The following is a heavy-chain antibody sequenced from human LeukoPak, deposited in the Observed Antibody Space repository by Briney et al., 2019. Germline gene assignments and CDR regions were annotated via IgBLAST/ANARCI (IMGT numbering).Heavy chain of an antibody. D-gene: IGHD6-19*01. CDR1: GGTFSSYA. CDR3: ARRRESSGLIFDY. V-gene: IGHV1-69*05. Sequence: SVKVSCKASGGTFSSYAISWVRQAPGQGLEWMGRIIPIFGTANYAQKFQGRVTITTDESTSTAYMELSSLRSEDTAVYYCARRRESSGLIFDYCGQGTLVTVSS. J-gene: IGHJ4*02. CDR2: IIPIFGTA.